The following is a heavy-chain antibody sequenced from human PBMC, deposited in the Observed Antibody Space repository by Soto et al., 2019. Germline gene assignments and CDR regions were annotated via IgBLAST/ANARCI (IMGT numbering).Heavy chain of an antibody. D-gene: IGHD3-3*01. Sequence: QITLNESGPTVVRPTETLTLTCRFSGFSLTTSGVGVGWIHQSPGKAPEWLALIYWDDDKRYSASLKSRLTITKDTSKHQVVLTVSDLDPTDTATYYCAHRVLRTVFGLVTTTAIYFDFWGQGTPVAVSS. CDR3: AHRVLRTVFGLVTTTAIYFDF. J-gene: IGHJ4*02. CDR1: GFSLTTSGVG. CDR2: IYWDDDK. V-gene: IGHV2-5*02.